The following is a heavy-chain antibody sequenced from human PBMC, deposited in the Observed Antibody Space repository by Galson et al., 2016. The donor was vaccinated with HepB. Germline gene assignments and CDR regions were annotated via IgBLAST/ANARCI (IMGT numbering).Heavy chain of an antibody. J-gene: IGHJ1*01. D-gene: IGHD3-22*01. Sequence: SLRLSCAASGFTFSSYSMNWVRQAPGKGLEWVSYINPSSSSTHYADSVKGRFIISRDNVKNSLYLQMDSLRDEDTAVYYCARPLYYYSSGYHQYFQYWGQGTLVTASS. CDR2: INPSSSST. CDR3: ARPLYYYSSGYHQYFQY. CDR1: GFTFSSYS. V-gene: IGHV3-48*02.